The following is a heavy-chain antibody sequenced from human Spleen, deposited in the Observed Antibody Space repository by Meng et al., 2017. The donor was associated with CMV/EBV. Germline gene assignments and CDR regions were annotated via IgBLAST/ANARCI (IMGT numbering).Heavy chain of an antibody. CDR2: IFYRGYT. D-gene: IGHD6-13*01. J-gene: IGHJ4*02. CDR1: GGSLSCCYNY. Sequence: SGGSLSCCYNYWSWMRQPPGKGLEWIGYIFYRGYTNYNPSLKSRVTISVDTSKNQFSLNLTSVTVADTAIYYCARDSVTAAGMLDYWGQGTLVTVSS. V-gene: IGHV4-61*01. CDR3: ARDSVTAAGMLDY.